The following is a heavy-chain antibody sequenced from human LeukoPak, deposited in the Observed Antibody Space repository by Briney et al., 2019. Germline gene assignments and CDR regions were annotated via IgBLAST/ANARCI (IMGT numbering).Heavy chain of an antibody. D-gene: IGHD3-22*01. CDR1: GYSFTTYL. CDR2: IYPDDSAA. Sequence: GESLKISCKASGYSFTTYLIAWVRQMPGKGLEWMGIIYPDDSAARYSPSFQGQVTISAGKSISTAYLQWSSLKASDTAMYYCARLPYYDSSGYSLDYWGQGTLVTVSS. CDR3: ARLPYYDSSGYSLDY. V-gene: IGHV5-51*01. J-gene: IGHJ4*02.